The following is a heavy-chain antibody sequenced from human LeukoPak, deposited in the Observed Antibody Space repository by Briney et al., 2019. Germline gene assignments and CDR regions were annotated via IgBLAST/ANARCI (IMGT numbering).Heavy chain of an antibody. D-gene: IGHD2-21*02. CDR2: INHSGST. Sequence: SETLSLTCAVYGGSFSGYYWSWIRQPPGKGLEWIGEINHSGSTNYNPSLKSRVTISVDTSKNQFSLKLSSVTAADTAVYYCARGKNCGGDCYHFGYWGKGTLVTVSS. J-gene: IGHJ4*02. CDR3: ARGKNCGGDCYHFGY. V-gene: IGHV4-34*01. CDR1: GGSFSGYY.